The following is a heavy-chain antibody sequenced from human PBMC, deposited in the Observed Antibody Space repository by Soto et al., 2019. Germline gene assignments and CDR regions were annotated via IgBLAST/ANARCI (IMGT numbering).Heavy chain of an antibody. J-gene: IGHJ6*01. Sequence: QGQLQQWGAGLLKPSETLSLTCAVYGGSFSGYYCSWIRHPPGKGLEWIGEINHSGSTNYNPSLNRRVAIPVATSKIQLSLKLSSVPAAETAVYYCARSEWSGQYGSESYYLPYYGMDVW. CDR2: INHSGST. CDR3: ARSEWSGQYGSESYYLPYYGMDV. V-gene: IGHV4-34*01. D-gene: IGHD3-10*01. CDR1: GGSFSGYY.